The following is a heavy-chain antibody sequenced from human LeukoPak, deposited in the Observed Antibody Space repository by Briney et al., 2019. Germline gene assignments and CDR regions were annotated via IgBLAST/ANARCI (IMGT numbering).Heavy chain of an antibody. CDR1: RFTFGNYW. J-gene: IGHJ3*02. CDR3: ARDSEHYDNGVFYAAFDI. D-gene: IGHD3-22*01. CDR2: INQDGSVK. Sequence: PGGSLRVSCEGSRFTFGNYWMNWVRQAPGKGLEWVANINQDGSVKHYVDSVKGRFTISRDNAKNSLYLQMDSLGAEDTAVYYCARDSEHYDNGVFYAAFDIWGQGTLVTVSS. V-gene: IGHV3-7*01.